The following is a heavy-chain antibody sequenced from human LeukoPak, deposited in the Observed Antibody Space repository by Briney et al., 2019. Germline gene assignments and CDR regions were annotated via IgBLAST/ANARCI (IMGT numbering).Heavy chain of an antibody. Sequence: ASVTVSLTTSGYTFTVYYVLLMRQAPGQGLERVGCINPHTGGTNYAQNFQGRVTMTRDTSISTVYMKLSSLTSDDTAVYYCARGLEYRVYAGYWGQGTLVTVSS. CDR3: ARGLEYRVYAGY. J-gene: IGHJ4*02. CDR1: GYTFTVYY. CDR2: INPHTGGT. V-gene: IGHV1-2*02. D-gene: IGHD5-12*01.